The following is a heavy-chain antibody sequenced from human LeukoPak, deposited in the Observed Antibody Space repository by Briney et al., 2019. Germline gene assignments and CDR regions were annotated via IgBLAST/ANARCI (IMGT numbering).Heavy chain of an antibody. Sequence: GESLKISFKGSGFTFSTYSFAWVRQMPGKGLEWMGVIYAGDSSTRYSPSFQGQVTISVDKSISTAYLQWSSLKASDSAIYYCARHGCYDSWGQGTLVTVSS. D-gene: IGHD3-16*01. V-gene: IGHV5-51*01. CDR3: ARHGCYDS. CDR1: GFTFSTYS. CDR2: IYAGDSST. J-gene: IGHJ4*02.